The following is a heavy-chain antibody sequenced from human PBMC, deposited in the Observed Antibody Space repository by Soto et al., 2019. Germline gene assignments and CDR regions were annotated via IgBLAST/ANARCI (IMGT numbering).Heavy chain of an antibody. V-gene: IGHV1-18*01. CDR2: SSGYNGNT. D-gene: IGHD3-3*01. CDR1: GYTFTSYG. J-gene: IGHJ6*02. Sequence: GASGKVSCKASGYTFTSYGISWVRQAPGQGLEWMGWSSGYNGNTNYAQKLQGRVTMTTDTSTSTAYMELRSLRSDDTAVHYCARDRITIFGVVILYPGGYYYYVMDVWGQGTTVTVSS. CDR3: ARDRITIFGVVILYPGGYYYYVMDV.